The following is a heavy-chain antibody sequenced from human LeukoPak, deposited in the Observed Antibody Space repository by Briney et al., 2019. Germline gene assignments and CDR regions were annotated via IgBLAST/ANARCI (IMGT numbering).Heavy chain of an antibody. CDR2: IYYSGST. V-gene: IGHV4-59*01. CDR3: AFDSSGSSYYGMDV. Sequence: SETLSLTCTVSGGSISSYYWSWIRQPPGKGPEWIGYIYYSGSTNYNPSLKSRVTISVDTSKNQFSLKLSSVTAADTAVYYCAFDSSGSSYYGMDVWGQGTTVTVSS. CDR1: GGSISSYY. J-gene: IGHJ6*02. D-gene: IGHD6-19*01.